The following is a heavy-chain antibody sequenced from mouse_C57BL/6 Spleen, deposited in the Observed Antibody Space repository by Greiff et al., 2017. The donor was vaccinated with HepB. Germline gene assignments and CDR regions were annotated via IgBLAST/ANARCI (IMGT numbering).Heavy chain of an antibody. J-gene: IGHJ2*01. CDR3: ARYKGPFDD. Sequence: EVKLVESGGGLVQPGGSLSLSCAASGFTFTDYYMSWVRQPPGKALEWLGFIRNKANGYTTEYSASVKGRFTISRDNSQSILYLQMNALRAEDSATYYCARYKGPFDDWGQGTTLTVSS. CDR2: IRNKANGYTT. V-gene: IGHV7-3*01. CDR1: GFTFTDYY. D-gene: IGHD3-3*01.